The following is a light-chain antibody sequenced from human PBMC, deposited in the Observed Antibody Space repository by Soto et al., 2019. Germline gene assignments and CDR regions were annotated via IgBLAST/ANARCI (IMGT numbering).Light chain of an antibody. Sequence: QSALTQSPSASGSPGQSVTISCTGTSSDIGGYDSVSWYQQHPGKAPKVMIYDVSKRPSGVPDRFSGSKSGTSASLAITGLQAEDEADYYCQSFDSSFIGLVFGGGTKLTVL. J-gene: IGLJ2*01. CDR3: QSFDSSFIGLV. V-gene: IGLV2-8*01. CDR1: SSDIGGYDS. CDR2: DVS.